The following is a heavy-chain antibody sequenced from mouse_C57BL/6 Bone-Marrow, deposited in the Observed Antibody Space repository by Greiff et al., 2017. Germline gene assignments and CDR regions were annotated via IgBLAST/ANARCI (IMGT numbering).Heavy chain of an antibody. CDR3: DGNPTGTGDF. V-gene: IGHV14-4*01. D-gene: IGHD2-1*01. J-gene: IGHJ2*01. CDR1: GFNFKDDY. CDR2: IDPENGDT. Sequence: EVQLQQSGAELVRPGASVKLSCTASGFNFKDDYMHWVKQRPEQGLEWIGWIDPENGDTEYPSKFQGKATITADTTSNTAYLQLSSLTSEDTAVYSCDGNPTGTGDFGGQGTTLTVSS.